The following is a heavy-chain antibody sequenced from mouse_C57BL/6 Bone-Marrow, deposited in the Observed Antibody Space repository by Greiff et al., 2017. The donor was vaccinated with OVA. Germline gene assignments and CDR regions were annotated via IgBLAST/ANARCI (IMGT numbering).Heavy chain of an antibody. V-gene: IGHV1-52*01. CDR2: IDPSDSVT. D-gene: IGHD2-13*01. CDR1: GYTFTSYW. J-gene: IGHJ1*03. CDR3: ARSCDPYFDV. Sequence: VQLQQPGAELVRPGSSVKLSCKASGYTFTSYWMHWVKQRPIQGLEWIGNIDPSDSVTPSHQKFQDKATLTVDKSSSTAYMQLSSLTSEDSAVYYCARSCDPYFDVWGTGTTVTVSS.